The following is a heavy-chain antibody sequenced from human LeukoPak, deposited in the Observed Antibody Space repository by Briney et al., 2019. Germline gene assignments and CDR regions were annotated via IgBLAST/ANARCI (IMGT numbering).Heavy chain of an antibody. J-gene: IGHJ6*03. V-gene: IGHV1-69*06. CDR2: IIPIFGTA. CDR1: GGTFSSYA. CDR3: ARINYYYYYMDV. Sequence: SVKVSCKASGGTFSSYAISWVRQAPGQGLEWMGGIIPIFGTANYAQKFQGRVTITADKSTSTAYMELSSLRSEDTAVYYCARINYYYYYMDVWGKGTTVTVSS.